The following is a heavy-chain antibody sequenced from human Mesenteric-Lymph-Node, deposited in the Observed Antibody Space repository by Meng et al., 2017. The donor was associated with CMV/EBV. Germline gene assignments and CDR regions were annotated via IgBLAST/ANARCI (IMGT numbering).Heavy chain of an antibody. CDR2: INPNSGGT. Sequence: ASVKVSCKASGYTFSGYYIHWVRQAPGQGLEWMGWINPNSGGTNYAQKFQGRVTMTRDTSISTAYMELSRLRSDDTAVYYCARAYCSTTSCYGYFDYWGQGTLVTVSS. CDR1: GYTFSGYY. V-gene: IGHV1-2*02. J-gene: IGHJ4*02. CDR3: ARAYCSTTSCYGYFDY. D-gene: IGHD2-2*01.